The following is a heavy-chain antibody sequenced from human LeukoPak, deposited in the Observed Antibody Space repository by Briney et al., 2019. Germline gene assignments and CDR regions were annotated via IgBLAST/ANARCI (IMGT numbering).Heavy chain of an antibody. D-gene: IGHD3-10*01. Sequence: SETLSLTCTVPGGSISSYYWNWIRQPPGKGLEWIGYIYYTGSTNYNPSLKSRVTISVDTSKNQFSLKLSSVTAADTAVYFCARSSGLDVWGQGTAVTVSS. CDR1: GGSISSYY. CDR2: IYYTGST. CDR3: ARSSGLDV. J-gene: IGHJ6*02. V-gene: IGHV4-59*08.